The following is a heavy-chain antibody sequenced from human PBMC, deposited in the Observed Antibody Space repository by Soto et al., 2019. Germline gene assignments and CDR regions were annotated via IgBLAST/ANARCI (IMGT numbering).Heavy chain of an antibody. J-gene: IGHJ4*02. CDR1: GGSISSGGYY. D-gene: IGHD3-22*01. V-gene: IGHV4-31*03. Sequence: QVQLQESGPGLVKPSQTLSLTCTVSGGSISSGGYYWSWIRQHPGKGLEWIGYISYSGSTSYNPSLESRVTIAVDPSKNQYSLKLSSVTAADTAVYYCASDALSRDSMWGQGTLVTVSS. CDR3: ASDALSRDSM. CDR2: ISYSGST.